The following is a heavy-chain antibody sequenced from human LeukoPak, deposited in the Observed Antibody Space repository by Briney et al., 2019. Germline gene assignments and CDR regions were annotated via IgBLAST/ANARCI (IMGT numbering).Heavy chain of an antibody. V-gene: IGHV1-69*05. D-gene: IGHD1-26*01. CDR1: GGTFSSYA. CDR3: ASGSYYGANYYYYYMDV. Sequence: EASVKVSCKASGGTFSSYAISWVRQAPGQGLEWIGGIIPIFGTANYAQKFQGRVTITTDESTRTAYMELSSLRSEDTAVYYCASGSYYGANYYYYYMDVWGKGTTVTVSS. J-gene: IGHJ6*03. CDR2: IIPIFGTA.